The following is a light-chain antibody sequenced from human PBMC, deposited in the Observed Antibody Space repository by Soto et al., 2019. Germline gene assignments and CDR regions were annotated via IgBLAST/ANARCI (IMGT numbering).Light chain of an antibody. CDR3: SSYTRSSTLV. J-gene: IGLJ2*01. V-gene: IGLV2-14*01. CDR2: DVS. CDR1: SSDVGGYNY. Sequence: QSVLTQPASVSGSPGQSITISCTGTSSDVGGYNYVSWYQQHPGKAPKLMIYDVSNRTSGVSNRFSGSKSGNTASLTISGLQAEDEADYYCSSYTRSSTLVFGGGTKLTVL.